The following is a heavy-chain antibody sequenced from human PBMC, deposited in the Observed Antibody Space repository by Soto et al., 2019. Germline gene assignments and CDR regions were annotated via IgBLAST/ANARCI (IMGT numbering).Heavy chain of an antibody. D-gene: IGHD6-6*01. CDR2: IIPIFGTA. CDR3: AGFEYSSSSPDY. J-gene: IGHJ4*02. CDR1: GGTFSSYA. V-gene: IGHV1-69*13. Sequence: GASVKVSCKASGGTFSSYAISWVRQAPGQGLEWMGGIIPIFGTANYAQKFQGRVTITADESTSTAYMEPSSLRSEDTAVYYCAGFEYSSSSPDYWGQGTLVTVSS.